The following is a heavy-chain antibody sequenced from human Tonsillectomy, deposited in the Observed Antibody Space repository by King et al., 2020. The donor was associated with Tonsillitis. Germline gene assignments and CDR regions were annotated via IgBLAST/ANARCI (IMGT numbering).Heavy chain of an antibody. D-gene: IGHD3-22*01. CDR2: IYHSGST. J-gene: IGHJ4*02. CDR1: GYSISSGYY. CDR3: ARVPYYYDSSGSFDY. V-gene: IGHV4-38-2*01. Sequence: VQLQESGPGLVKPSETLSLTCAVSGYSISSGYYWGWIRQPPGKGLEWIGSIYHSGSTYYNPSLKSRVPISVDTSKNQFSLKLSSVTAADTAVYYCARVPYYYDSSGSFDYWGQGTLVTVSS.